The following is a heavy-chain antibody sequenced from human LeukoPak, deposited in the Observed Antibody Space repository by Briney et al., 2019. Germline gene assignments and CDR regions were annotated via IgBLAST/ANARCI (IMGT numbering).Heavy chain of an antibody. D-gene: IGHD3-22*01. CDR3: ARDPHYYDSSGYPLYFDY. CDR2: ISYDGKNK. Sequence: GGSLRLSCAASGFIFTNYGIHWVRQAPGKWPELIAVISYDGKNKYYADSVRGRFTISRDNSKNALYLQMNSLRAEDTAVYYCARDPHYYDSSGYPLYFDYWGQGTLVTVSS. CDR1: GFIFTNYG. V-gene: IGHV3-30*03. J-gene: IGHJ4*02.